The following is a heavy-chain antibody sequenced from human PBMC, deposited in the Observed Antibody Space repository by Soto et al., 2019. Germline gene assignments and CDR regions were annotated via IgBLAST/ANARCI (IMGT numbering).Heavy chain of an antibody. D-gene: IGHD3-3*01. CDR3: ARRDTSGFLRYFDT. J-gene: IGHJ4*02. CDR2: IVPNVGTV. V-gene: IGHV1-69*06. CDR1: GGTLSSFINYP. Sequence: QMQLVQSGAEVKKPGSSVKVSCKASGGTLSSFINYPINWVRQAPGQGLEWMGGIVPNVGTVNYAQKFQGRVTITADKSTGTAYMELSSLRSEDTALYYRARRDTSGFLRYFDTWGQGTLVTVSS.